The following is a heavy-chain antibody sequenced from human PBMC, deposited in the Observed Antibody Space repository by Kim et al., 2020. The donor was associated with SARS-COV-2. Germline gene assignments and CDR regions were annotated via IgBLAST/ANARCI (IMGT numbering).Heavy chain of an antibody. CDR1: GFTFSSYA. D-gene: IGHD2-15*01. CDR3: AKGQATDLGGSFDY. V-gene: IGHV3-23*03. Sequence: GGSLRLSCAASGFTFSSYAMSWVRQAPGKGLEWVSVIYSGGSSTYYADSVKGRFTISRDNSKNTLYLQMNSLRAEDTAVYYCAKGQATDLGGSFDYWGQGTLVTVSS. J-gene: IGHJ4*02. CDR2: IYSGGSST.